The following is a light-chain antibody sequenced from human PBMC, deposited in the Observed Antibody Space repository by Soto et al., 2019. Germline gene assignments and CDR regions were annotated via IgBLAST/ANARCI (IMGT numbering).Light chain of an antibody. CDR1: QTIRSNY. V-gene: IGKV3-20*01. CDR2: GAS. Sequence: ETVLTQSPGTLSLSLGERATLSCRASQTIRSNYLAWYRQTPGQAPRLLIYGASNRATGIAARFSGSGSGTDFTLIISSLEPEEFARYYCQQYGSSPWTVGQGTKVDIK. CDR3: QQYGSSPWT. J-gene: IGKJ1*01.